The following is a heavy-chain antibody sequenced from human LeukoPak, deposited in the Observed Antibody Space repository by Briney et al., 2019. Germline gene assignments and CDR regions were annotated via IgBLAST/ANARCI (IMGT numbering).Heavy chain of an antibody. V-gene: IGHV4-59*01. CDR3: ARYNWNTWFDP. CDR2: VYYTGST. Sequence: SETLSPTCTVSGGSINDNYWSWIRQPPGKGLEWIGYVYYTGSTDYNPSLESRITISVDTSKNQFSLKLSSVTAADTAFYYCARYNWNTWFDPWGQGALVTVSS. D-gene: IGHD1-1*01. J-gene: IGHJ5*02. CDR1: GGSINDNY.